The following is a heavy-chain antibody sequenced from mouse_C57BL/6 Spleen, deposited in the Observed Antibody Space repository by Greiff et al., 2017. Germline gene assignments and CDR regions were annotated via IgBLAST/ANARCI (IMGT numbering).Heavy chain of an antibody. CDR1: GYTFTSSW. J-gene: IGHJ1*03. D-gene: IGHD3-1*01. V-gene: IGHV1-7*01. Sequence: QVQLQQSGAELAKPGASVKLSCKASGYTFTSSWMHWVKQRPGQGLEWIGYINPSSGYTKYNQKFKDKATLTADKSSSTAYMPLSSLTYEDSAVYYCWATDWYFDVWGTGTTVTVSS. CDR2: INPSSGYT. CDR3: WATDWYFDV.